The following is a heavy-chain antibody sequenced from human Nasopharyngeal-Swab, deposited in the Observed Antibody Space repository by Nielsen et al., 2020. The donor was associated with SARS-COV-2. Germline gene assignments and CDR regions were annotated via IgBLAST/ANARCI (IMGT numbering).Heavy chain of an antibody. CDR1: GITFSSYS. J-gene: IGHJ6*02. CDR2: ISSSSTYI. V-gene: IGHV3-21*01. CDR3: ASDPLTFYDSWSGPRPLEEPYGLDV. D-gene: IGHD3-3*01. Sequence: GASLKISCVASGITFSSYSMNWVRQAPGKGLEWVSSISSSSTYIYYADSVKGRFTISRDNAKNLLYLQMNSLRAEDTAVYYCASDPLTFYDSWSGPRPLEEPYGLDVWGQGTTVTVSS.